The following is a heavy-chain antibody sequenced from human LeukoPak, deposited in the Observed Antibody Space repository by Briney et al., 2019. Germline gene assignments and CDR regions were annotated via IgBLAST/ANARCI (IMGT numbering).Heavy chain of an antibody. CDR2: IRERLYGGTR. D-gene: IGHD3-10*01. J-gene: IGHJ5*02. Sequence: GGSLRLSCRGYGFTFGDFAMSWFRQAPGKGLEWVGFIRERLYGGTREYAASVKGRFTISRDDSESIAYLQMSSLRPEDTGIYYCTAASIGAGRLYYYDHWGQGILVTVSS. V-gene: IGHV3-49*03. CDR3: TAASIGAGRLYYYDH. CDR1: GFTFGDFA.